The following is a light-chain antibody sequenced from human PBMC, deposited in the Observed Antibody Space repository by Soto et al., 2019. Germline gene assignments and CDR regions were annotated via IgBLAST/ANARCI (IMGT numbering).Light chain of an antibody. CDR2: AAS. CDR3: QQSYSTPRIT. V-gene: IGKV1-39*01. J-gene: IGKJ5*01. CDR1: QSISSY. Sequence: DIQMTQSPSSLSASVGDRVTITCRASQSISSYLNWYQQKPGKAPKLLIYAASSLQSGVPSRFSGSGSWTDFTLTISSLQPEDFANYYCQQSYSTPRITFGQGTRLEIK.